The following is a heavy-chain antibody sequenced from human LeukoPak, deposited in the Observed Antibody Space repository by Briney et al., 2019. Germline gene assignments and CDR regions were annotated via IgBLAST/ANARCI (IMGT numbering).Heavy chain of an antibody. V-gene: IGHV4-59*08. D-gene: IGHD6-19*01. CDR2: IYYSGST. CDR1: GGSISSYY. J-gene: IGHJ6*02. CDR3: ARHEAHQWLVLSRYYYGMDV. Sequence: PSETLSLTCTVSGGSISSYYWSWIRQPPGKGLEWIGYIYYSGSTNYNPSLKSRVTISVDTSKNQFSLKLSSVTAADTAVYYCARHEAHQWLVLSRYYYGMDVWGQGTTVTVSS.